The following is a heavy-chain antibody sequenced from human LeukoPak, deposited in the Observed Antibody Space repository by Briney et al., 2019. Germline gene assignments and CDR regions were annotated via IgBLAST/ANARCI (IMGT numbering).Heavy chain of an antibody. V-gene: IGHV3-23*01. CDR3: ARGGIVVVGAARGIDY. D-gene: IGHD2-15*01. CDR2: ISGSGVST. CDR1: EFTFSSYS. J-gene: IGHJ4*02. Sequence: GGSLRLSCAASEFTFSSYSMNWVRQAPGKGLEWVSDISGSGVSTYYADSVKGRFTISRDKSKNTLFLQMNSLRAEDTAVYYCARGGIVVVGAARGIDYWGQGTLVTVSS.